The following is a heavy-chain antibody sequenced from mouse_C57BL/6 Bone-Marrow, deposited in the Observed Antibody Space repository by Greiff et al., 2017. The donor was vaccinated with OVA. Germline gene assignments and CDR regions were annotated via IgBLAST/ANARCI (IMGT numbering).Heavy chain of an antibody. CDR1: GYAFSNYW. Sequence: VKLQESGAELVKPEASVKISCKASGYAFSNYWMNWVKQRPGKGLEWIGQIYPGDGDTNYNGKFKGKATLTSDKSSSTAYMHLSSLTSEDSAVYFCARGAYWGQGTLVTVSA. CDR2: IYPGDGDT. CDR3: ARGAY. J-gene: IGHJ3*01. V-gene: IGHV1-80*01.